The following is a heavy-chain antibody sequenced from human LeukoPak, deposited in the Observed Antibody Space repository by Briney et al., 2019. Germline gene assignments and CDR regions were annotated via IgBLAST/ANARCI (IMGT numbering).Heavy chain of an antibody. CDR3: ARVSEGYSGYDLPFDY. CDR1: HGSHNHRSYY. CDR2: HYYSGST. J-gene: IGHJ4*02. V-gene: IGHV4-61*01. Sequence: EPLYHNRHVSHGSHNHRSYYRICLRHPPGQELECFGYHYYSGSTTYHPSLKSRVTISVDTSKNQFSLKLSSVTAPDTAVYYCARVSEGYSGYDLPFDYRGQGTLVTVSS. D-gene: IGHD5-12*01.